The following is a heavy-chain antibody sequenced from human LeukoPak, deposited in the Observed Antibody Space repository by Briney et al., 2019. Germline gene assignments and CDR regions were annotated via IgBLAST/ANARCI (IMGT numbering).Heavy chain of an antibody. Sequence: GGSLRLSCAASGFTFTDYWMSWVRQVPGKGLERVAIIKDDGSEKLYVDSVKGRFTISRDDAENSLSLQMDSLRVEDAAVYHCARVVRSYYCAFDVWGQGTTVTVSS. CDR2: IKDDGSEK. J-gene: IGHJ3*01. D-gene: IGHD3-10*01. V-gene: IGHV3-7*01. CDR3: ARVVRSYYCAFDV. CDR1: GFTFTDYW.